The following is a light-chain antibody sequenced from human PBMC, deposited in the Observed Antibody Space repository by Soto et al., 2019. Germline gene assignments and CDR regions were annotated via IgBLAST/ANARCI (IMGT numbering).Light chain of an antibody. CDR3: QQYGSSPIT. CDR2: GAS. Sequence: EIVLTQSPGTLSLSPGERGTLSCRASDSSHKDYLAWYQQKPGQAPRLLIHGASRRATGIPDRFSGSGSGTDFTLTISRLEPEDFAVYYCQQYGSSPITFGQGTRLEIK. CDR1: DSSHKDY. V-gene: IGKV3-20*01. J-gene: IGKJ5*01.